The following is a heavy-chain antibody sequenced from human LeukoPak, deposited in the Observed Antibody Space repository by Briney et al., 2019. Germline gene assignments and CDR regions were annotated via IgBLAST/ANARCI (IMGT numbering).Heavy chain of an antibody. J-gene: IGHJ4*02. D-gene: IGHD3-10*01. CDR2: ISAYNGET. V-gene: IGHV1-18*01. CDR3: ARARRVSGVRGVIPNIFDF. Sequence: GASVKVSCKASGYTFTSYCISWVRQAPAQGLEWMGCISAYNGETNYAQKIEGRVTMTTDRSTSTAYMEMRSLRSDDTAVYDCARARRVSGVRGVIPNIFDFWGQGTLVTVSS. CDR1: GYTFTSYC.